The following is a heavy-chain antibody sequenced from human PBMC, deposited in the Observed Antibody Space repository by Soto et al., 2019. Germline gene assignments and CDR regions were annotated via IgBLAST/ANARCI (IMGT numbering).Heavy chain of an antibody. J-gene: IGHJ4*02. V-gene: IGHV4-39*01. CDR2: IYYSGST. CDR1: GGSISSSSYY. CDR3: ARHPAAPVTASPLVDY. D-gene: IGHD2-21*02. Sequence: QLQLQESGPGLVKPSETLSLTCTVSGGSISSSSYYWGWIRQPPGKGLEWIGSIYYSGSTYYNPSLRCRVPMAVDTSETPCSLMTSSVTAAGTAVYHCARHPAAPVTASPLVDYWGQGTLVTVSS.